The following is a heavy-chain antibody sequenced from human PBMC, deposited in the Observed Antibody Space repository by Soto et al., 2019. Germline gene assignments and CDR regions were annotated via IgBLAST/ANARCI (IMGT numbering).Heavy chain of an antibody. V-gene: IGHV2-26*01. CDR3: ARAVDRAISDIWFDP. CDR1: GFSLSNAGMG. CDR2: IFSSDEK. D-gene: IGHD5-18*01. J-gene: IGHJ5*02. Sequence: SGPTLVNPTETLTRTCTVSGFSLSNAGMGVSWIRQPPGKALEWLAHIFSSDEKSYRTSLETRLTVSKDTSKSQVVLTMTNMDPLDTATYYCARAVDRAISDIWFDPWGQGTQVTVSS.